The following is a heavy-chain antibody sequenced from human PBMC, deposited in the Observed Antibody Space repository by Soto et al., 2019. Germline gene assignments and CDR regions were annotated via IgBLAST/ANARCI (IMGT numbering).Heavy chain of an antibody. CDR1: GFTFSTAW. CDR2: IKRKSDGGTI. D-gene: IGHD5-12*01. V-gene: IGHV3-15*01. Sequence: EVQLVESGGGLVKPGESLRVSCAASGFTFSTAWMTWVRQTPGKGLEWVGRIKRKSDGGTIDYAAPVTGRFTISRDDSKKTLYLQMNSLKTEDTAVYYCTTISGYDTSWDHWGQGTLVTVSS. J-gene: IGHJ4*02. CDR3: TTISGYDTSWDH.